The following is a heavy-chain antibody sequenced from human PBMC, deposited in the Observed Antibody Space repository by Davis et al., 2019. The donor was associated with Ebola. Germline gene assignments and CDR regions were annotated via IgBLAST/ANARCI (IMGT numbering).Heavy chain of an antibody. Sequence: SETLSLTCTVSGGSISSDSYYWGWIRQPPGKGLEWIGEINHSGSTNYNPSIKSRVTISVDTSKNQFSLKLSSVTAADTAVYYCARGVVVVVAATLYYYYGMDVWGQGTTVTVSS. CDR2: INHSGST. J-gene: IGHJ6*02. V-gene: IGHV4-39*07. CDR1: GGSISSDSYY. CDR3: ARGVVVVVAATLYYYYGMDV. D-gene: IGHD2-15*01.